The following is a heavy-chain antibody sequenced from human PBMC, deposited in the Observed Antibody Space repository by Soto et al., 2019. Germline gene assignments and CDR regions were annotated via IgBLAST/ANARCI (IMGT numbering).Heavy chain of an antibody. CDR1: GFTVSSNY. CDR3: ARGKWAGAATPIEY. Sequence: EVQLVESGGGLIQPGGSLRLSCAASGFTVSSNYMSWVRQAPGKGLEWVSVIYSGGSTYYADSVKGRFTISRDNSKNTLSLQMNSLRAEDTAVYCCARGKWAGAATPIEYWGQGTLVTVSS. CDR2: IYSGGST. J-gene: IGHJ4*02. V-gene: IGHV3-53*01. D-gene: IGHD2-15*01.